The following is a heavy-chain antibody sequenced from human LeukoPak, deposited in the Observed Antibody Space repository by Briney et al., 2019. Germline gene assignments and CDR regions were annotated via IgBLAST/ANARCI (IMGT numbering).Heavy chain of an antibody. CDR3: ARGGSGSYVWWPNLSYFDP. V-gene: IGHV1-2*02. Sequence: ASVKVSCKASGYIFTSYVISWVRQAPGQGLEWMGWINPNSGGTNYAQKFQGRVTMTRDTSISTAYMELSRLRSDDTAVYYCARGGSGSYVWWPNLSYFDPWGQGTLVTVSS. CDR2: INPNSGGT. D-gene: IGHD3-10*01. CDR1: GYIFTSYV. J-gene: IGHJ5*02.